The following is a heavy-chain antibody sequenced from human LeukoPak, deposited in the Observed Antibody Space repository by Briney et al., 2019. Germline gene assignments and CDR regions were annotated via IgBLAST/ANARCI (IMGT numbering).Heavy chain of an antibody. Sequence: SETLSLTCAVYGGSFSGYYWSWIRQPPGKGLEWIGEINHSGSTNYNPSLKSRVTISVDTSKNQFSLKLSSVTAADTAVYYCARGPYYADPWGQGTPVTVSS. CDR3: ARGPYYADP. V-gene: IGHV4-34*01. CDR1: GGSFSGYY. CDR2: INHSGST. J-gene: IGHJ5*02. D-gene: IGHD3-10*01.